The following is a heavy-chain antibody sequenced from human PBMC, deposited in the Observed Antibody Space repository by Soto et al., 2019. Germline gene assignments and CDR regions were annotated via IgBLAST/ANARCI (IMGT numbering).Heavy chain of an antibody. D-gene: IGHD3-22*01. CDR3: ARDGGSSGYQGYYLDY. J-gene: IGHJ4*02. CDR1: GGSISSGDYY. CDR2: IYYSGST. V-gene: IGHV4-30-4*01. Sequence: SETLSLTCTVSGGSISSGDYYWSWIRQPPGKGLEWIGYIYYSGSTYYNPSLKSRVTISVDTSKNQFSLKLSSVTAADTAVYYCARDGGSSGYQGYYLDYWGQGTLVTVSS.